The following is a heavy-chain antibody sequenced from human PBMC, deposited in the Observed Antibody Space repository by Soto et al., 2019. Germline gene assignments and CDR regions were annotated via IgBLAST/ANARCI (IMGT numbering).Heavy chain of an antibody. Sequence: QVQLQESGPGLVKPSETLSLTCTVSGGSISSYYWSWIRQPPGKGLEWIGYSYYSGSTNYNPSLKSRVTISVDTSKNLFSLKLSSVTAADTAVYYCARDLMGSNWFDPWGQGTLVTVSS. CDR2: SYYSGST. V-gene: IGHV4-59*01. D-gene: IGHD2-8*01. CDR3: ARDLMGSNWFDP. CDR1: GGSISSYY. J-gene: IGHJ5*02.